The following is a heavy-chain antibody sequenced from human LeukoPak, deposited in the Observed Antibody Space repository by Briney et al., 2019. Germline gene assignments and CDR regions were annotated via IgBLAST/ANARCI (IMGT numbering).Heavy chain of an antibody. V-gene: IGHV4-39*07. CDR2: IYYSGST. D-gene: IGHD3-9*01. CDR1: GGSISSSSYY. Sequence: SETLSLTCTVSGGSISSSSYYWGWIRQPPGKGLDWIGSIYYSGSTYYNPSLKSRVTISVDTSKNQFSLKLSSVTAADTAVYYCARCLLTRGYYYYYYMDVWGKGTTVTVSS. CDR3: ARCLLTRGYYYYYYMDV. J-gene: IGHJ6*03.